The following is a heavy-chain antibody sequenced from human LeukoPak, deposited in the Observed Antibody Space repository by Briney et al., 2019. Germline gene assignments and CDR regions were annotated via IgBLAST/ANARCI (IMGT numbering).Heavy chain of an antibody. CDR1: GFTFSSYG. J-gene: IGHJ4*02. D-gene: IGHD6-19*01. CDR3: ATLMAGPGIAVAGTTGA. Sequence: PGGSLRLSCAASGFTFSSYGMHWVRQAPGKGLEWVAFIRYDGSNKYYADSVKGRFTISRDSSKNTLYLQMNSLRAEDTAVYYCATLMAGPGIAVAGTTGAGGQGTLVTVSS. CDR2: IRYDGSNK. V-gene: IGHV3-30*02.